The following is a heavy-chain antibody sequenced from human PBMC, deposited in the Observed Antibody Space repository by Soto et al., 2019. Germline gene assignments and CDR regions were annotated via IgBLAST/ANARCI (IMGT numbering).Heavy chain of an antibody. CDR2: IIPILGIA. CDR3: AMTARGGYCSSTSCYEVDY. D-gene: IGHD2-2*03. Sequence: SVKVSCKASGDTFSSYTISWVRQAPGQGLEWMGRIIPILGIANYAQKFQGRVTITADKSTSTAYMELSSLRSEDTAVYYCAMTARGGYCSSTSCYEVDYWGQGTLVTVSS. J-gene: IGHJ4*02. CDR1: GDTFSSYT. V-gene: IGHV1-69*02.